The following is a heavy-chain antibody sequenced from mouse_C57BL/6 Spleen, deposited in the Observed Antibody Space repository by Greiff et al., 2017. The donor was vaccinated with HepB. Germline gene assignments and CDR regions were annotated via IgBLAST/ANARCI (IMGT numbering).Heavy chain of an antibody. CDR1: GYTFTEYT. CDR3: ARHNVPHYYGSSYPWYFDV. CDR2: FYPGSGSI. J-gene: IGHJ1*03. V-gene: IGHV1-62-2*01. D-gene: IGHD1-1*01. Sequence: VQLQQSGAELVKPGASVKLSCKASGYTFTEYTIHWVKQRSGQGLEWIGWFYPGSGSIKYNEKFKDKATLTADKSSSTVYMELSRLTSEDSAVYFCARHNVPHYYGSSYPWYFDVWGTGTTVTVSS.